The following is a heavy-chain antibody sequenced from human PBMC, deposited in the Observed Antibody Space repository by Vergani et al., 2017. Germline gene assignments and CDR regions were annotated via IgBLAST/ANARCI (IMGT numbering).Heavy chain of an antibody. V-gene: IGHV3-11*05. D-gene: IGHD3-22*01. Sequence: QVQLVASGGGLVKPGGSLRLSCAASGFTFSAYYMSWIRQAPGKGLEWVSYISSSSSYTNYADSVKGRFTISRDKAKNSLYLQMNSLRAEDTAVYYCARDYYDSSGYYSHAFDIWGQGTMVTVSS. CDR1: GFTFSAYY. CDR3: ARDYYDSSGYYSHAFDI. J-gene: IGHJ3*02. CDR2: ISSSSSYT.